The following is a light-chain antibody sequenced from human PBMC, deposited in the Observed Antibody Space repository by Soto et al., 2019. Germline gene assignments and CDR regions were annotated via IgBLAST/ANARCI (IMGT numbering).Light chain of an antibody. CDR2: GAS. Sequence: FVLTQSPATLSLSPGERATLSCRASQSVSSSYLAWYQQKSGQAPRLLIYGASNRADGIPDRFSGSGSGTDFTRTISRLEPEDFAVYYCQQYGSSPLFAFGPGTKVDIK. J-gene: IGKJ3*01. CDR1: QSVSSSY. V-gene: IGKV3-20*01. CDR3: QQYGSSPLFA.